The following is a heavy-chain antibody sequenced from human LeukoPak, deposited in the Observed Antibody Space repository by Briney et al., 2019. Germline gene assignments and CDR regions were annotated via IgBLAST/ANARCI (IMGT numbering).Heavy chain of an antibody. Sequence: GGSLRLSCAGSGFTFSTYSMNWVRQAPGKGVEGVSSISSGGSYIYYADSVKGRFTISRDKAKNSLYLQMNSLRAEDTAVYYCARDLDDYVWGSYRGPDAFDIWGQGTMVTVSS. CDR1: GFTFSTYS. D-gene: IGHD3-16*02. CDR3: ARDLDDYVWGSYRGPDAFDI. V-gene: IGHV3-21*01. J-gene: IGHJ3*02. CDR2: ISSGGSYI.